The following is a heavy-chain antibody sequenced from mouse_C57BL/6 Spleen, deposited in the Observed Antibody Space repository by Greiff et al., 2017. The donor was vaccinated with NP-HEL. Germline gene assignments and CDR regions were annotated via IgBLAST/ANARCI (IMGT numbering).Heavy chain of an antibody. D-gene: IGHD2-2*01. CDR1: GFNIKDDY. CDR3: TVMVTEAY. CDR2: IDPENGDT. Sequence: VQLQQSGAELVRPGASVKLSCTASGFNIKDDYMHWVKQRPEQGLEWIGWIDPENGDTEYASKFQGKATITADTSSNTAYLQLSSLTSEDTAVYYCTVMVTEAYWGQETLVTVSA. J-gene: IGHJ3*01. V-gene: IGHV14-4*01.